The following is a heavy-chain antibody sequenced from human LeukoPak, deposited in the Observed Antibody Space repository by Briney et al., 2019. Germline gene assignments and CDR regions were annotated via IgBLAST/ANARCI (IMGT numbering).Heavy chain of an antibody. CDR3: ARANTPYSSSWSFDW. CDR2: ISSGRNYI. D-gene: IGHD6-13*01. CDR1: GFIFNNYG. J-gene: IGHJ4*02. Sequence: PGGSLRLSCAASGFIFNNYGMTWVRQAPGKGLEWVSSISSGRNYIDYADSVMGRSTISRDNAKNSLYLQMNSLRADDTAVYYCARANTPYSSSWSFDWWGQGTLVSVSS. V-gene: IGHV3-21*01.